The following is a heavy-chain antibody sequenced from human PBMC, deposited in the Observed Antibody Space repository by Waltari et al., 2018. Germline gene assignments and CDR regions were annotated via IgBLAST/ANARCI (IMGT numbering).Heavy chain of an antibody. CDR3: ARDDSSGYYDY. V-gene: IGHV1-2*06. CDR2: INPNSGGT. J-gene: IGHJ4*02. CDR1: GYTFTGSY. Sequence: VQLVQSGAEVKKPGASVTVSCKASGYTFTGSYLHWGRQAPGQGLEWMGRINPNSGGTNYAQKFQGRVTMTRDTSISTADMELSRLRSDDTAVYYCARDDSSGYYDYWGQGTLVTVSS. D-gene: IGHD3-22*01.